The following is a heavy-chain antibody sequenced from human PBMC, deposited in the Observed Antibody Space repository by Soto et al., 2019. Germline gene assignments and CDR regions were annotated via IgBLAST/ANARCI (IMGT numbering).Heavy chain of an antibody. Sequence: SETLSLTCAVYGGSFSVYYWSWIRQPPGKGLEWIGEINHSGSTNYNPSLKSRVTISVDTSKNQFSLKLSSVTAADTAVYYCARLPVIAAAGSYYYYGMDVWGQGTTVTVSS. J-gene: IGHJ6*02. D-gene: IGHD6-13*01. V-gene: IGHV4-34*01. CDR1: GGSFSVYY. CDR3: ARLPVIAAAGSYYYYGMDV. CDR2: INHSGST.